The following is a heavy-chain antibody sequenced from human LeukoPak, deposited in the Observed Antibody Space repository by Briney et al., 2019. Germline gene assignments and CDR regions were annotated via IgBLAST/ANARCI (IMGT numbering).Heavy chain of an antibody. CDR2: IYHSGST. CDR1: GGSISSGGYS. V-gene: IGHV4-30-2*01. CDR3: ARAIFGVVSRYNRFDP. J-gene: IGHJ5*02. D-gene: IGHD3-3*01. Sequence: SETLSLTCAVSGGSISSGGYSWSWIRQPPGKGLEWIGYIYHSGSTYYNPSLKSRVTISVDRSKNQFSLKLSSVTAADTAVYYCARAIFGVVSRYNRFDPWGQGTLVTVSS.